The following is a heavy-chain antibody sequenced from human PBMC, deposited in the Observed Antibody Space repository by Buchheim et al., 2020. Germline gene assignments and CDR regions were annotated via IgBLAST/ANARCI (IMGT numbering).Heavy chain of an antibody. V-gene: IGHV3-30*04. D-gene: IGHD1-26*01. CDR2: ISYDGSNK. CDR3: ASTHSGSYDY. CDR1: GFTFSSYA. J-gene: IGHJ4*02. Sequence: QVQLVESGGGVVQPGRSLRLSCAASGFTFSSYAMHWVRQAPGKGLEWVAVISYDGSNKYYADSVKGRFTISRDNSKNTLYLQMNSLRAEDTAVYYCASTHSGSYDYWGQGTL.